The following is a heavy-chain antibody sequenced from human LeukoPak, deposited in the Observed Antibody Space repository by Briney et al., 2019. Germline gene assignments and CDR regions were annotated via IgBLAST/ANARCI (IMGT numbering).Heavy chain of an antibody. D-gene: IGHD2-15*01. Sequence: SETLSLTCTVSGGSISSYYWSWIRQPPGKGLEWIGYICYSGSTNYNPSLKSRVTISVDTSKNQFSLKLSSVTAADTAVYYCARQGVVAYGMDVWGQGTTVTVSS. CDR2: ICYSGST. V-gene: IGHV4-59*08. CDR3: ARQGVVAYGMDV. J-gene: IGHJ6*02. CDR1: GGSISSYY.